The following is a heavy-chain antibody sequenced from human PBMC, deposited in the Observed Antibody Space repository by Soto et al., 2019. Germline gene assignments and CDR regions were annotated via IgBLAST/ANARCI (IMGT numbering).Heavy chain of an antibody. CDR3: ARVVSRLTGYYSRVEMNWFDP. J-gene: IGHJ5*02. Sequence: GASMKVSCKASGYTFTSYGISWVRQAPGQGLEWMGWISAYNGNTNYAQKLQGRVTMTTDTSTSTAYMELRSLRSDDTAVYYCARVVSRLTGYYSRVEMNWFDPWGQGALVTVSS. D-gene: IGHD3-9*01. CDR2: ISAYNGNT. CDR1: GYTFTSYG. V-gene: IGHV1-18*04.